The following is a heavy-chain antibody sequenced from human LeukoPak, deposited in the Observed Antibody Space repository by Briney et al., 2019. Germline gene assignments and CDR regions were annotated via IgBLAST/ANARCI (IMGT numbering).Heavy chain of an antibody. D-gene: IGHD3-22*01. CDR3: ARETAHYYDTSRGWFDP. J-gene: IGHJ5*02. Sequence: SETLSLTCTVSGGSISPYYWSWIRQPPGKGLEWIGSIYYSGTTNYNPSLKSRVTISVDTSKNQFSLKLSSVTAADTAVYYCARETAHYYDTSRGWFDPWGQGTLVTVSS. CDR1: GGSISPYY. CDR2: IYYSGTT. V-gene: IGHV4-59*01.